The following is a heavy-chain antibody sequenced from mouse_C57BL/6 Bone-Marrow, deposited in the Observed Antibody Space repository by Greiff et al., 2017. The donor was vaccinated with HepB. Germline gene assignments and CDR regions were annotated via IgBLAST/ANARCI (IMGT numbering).Heavy chain of an antibody. D-gene: IGHD1-1*01. CDR1: GFNIKDDY. J-gene: IGHJ2*01. CDR3: TAYYYGSSVDY. CDR2: IDPENGDT. V-gene: IGHV14-4*01. Sequence: VQLQQSGAELVRPGASVKLSCTASGFNIKDDYMHWVKQRPEQGLEGIGWIDPENGDTEYVSKFQGKTTITADTSSNTAYLQLSSLTSEDTAVYYCTAYYYGSSVDYWGRGTTLTVSS.